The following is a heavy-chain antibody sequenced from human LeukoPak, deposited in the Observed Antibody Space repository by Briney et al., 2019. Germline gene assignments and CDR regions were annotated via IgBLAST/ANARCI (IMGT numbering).Heavy chain of an antibody. CDR3: AKSGYYYVFVLDY. D-gene: IGHD3-22*01. CDR1: GYTFTGYY. J-gene: IGHJ4*02. CDR2: IIPIFGTA. V-gene: IGHV1-69*13. Sequence: ASVKVSCKASGYTFTGYYMHWVRQAPGQGLEWMGGIIPIFGTANYAQKFQGRVTITADESTSTAYMELSSLRSEDTAVYYCAKSGYYYVFVLDYWGQGTLVTVSS.